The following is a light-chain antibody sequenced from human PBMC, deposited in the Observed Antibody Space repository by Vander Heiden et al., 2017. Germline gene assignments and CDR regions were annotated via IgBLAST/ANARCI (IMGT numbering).Light chain of an antibody. CDR1: QSVSSN. Sequence: EIVMTQSPATLSVSLGERATLSCRASQSVSSNLAWYQQKPGQAPRLLMYGASTRATGIPARFSGSGSGTEFTLTISSLQSEDFAIYYCQQYSNWPPWTFGQGTKVEIK. CDR3: QQYSNWPPWT. J-gene: IGKJ1*01. CDR2: GAS. V-gene: IGKV3-15*01.